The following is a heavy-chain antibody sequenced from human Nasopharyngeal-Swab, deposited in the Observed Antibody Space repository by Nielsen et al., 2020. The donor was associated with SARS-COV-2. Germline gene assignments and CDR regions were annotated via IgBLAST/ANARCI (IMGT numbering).Heavy chain of an antibody. CDR3: AKDMEGQWLGALDY. D-gene: IGHD6-19*01. V-gene: IGHV3-9*01. Sequence: GGSLRLSCAASGFTFDDYAMHWVRQAPGKGLEWVSGISWNSGSIGYADSVKGRFTISRDNAKNSLYLQMNSLRAEDTALYYCAKDMEGQWLGALDYWGQGTLVTVSS. CDR1: GFTFDDYA. J-gene: IGHJ4*02. CDR2: ISWNSGSI.